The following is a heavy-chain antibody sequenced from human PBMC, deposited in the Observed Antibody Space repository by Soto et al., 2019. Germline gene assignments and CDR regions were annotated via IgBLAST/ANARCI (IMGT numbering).Heavy chain of an antibody. D-gene: IGHD3-3*01. CDR2: IIPIFGTA. V-gene: IGHV1-69*13. J-gene: IGHJ6*02. CDR3: ARGRRITIFGVAAAHGGVDV. Sequence: ASVKVSCKASGGTFSSYAISWVRQAPGQGLEWMGGIIPIFGTANYAQKFQGRVTITADESTSTAYMELSSLRSEDTAAYYCARGRRITIFGVAAAHGGVDVWGQGTTVTVSS. CDR1: GGTFSSYA.